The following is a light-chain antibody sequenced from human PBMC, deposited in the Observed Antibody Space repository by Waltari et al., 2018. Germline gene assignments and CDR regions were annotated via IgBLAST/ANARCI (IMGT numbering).Light chain of an antibody. J-gene: IGLJ3*02. Sequence: SYVLTQPPSVSVAPGKTARITCGGNNIENKRVHWYQQKPGQAPGLVILYDSDRPSGIPERFSGSNSGNPATLTISRVEAGDEADYYCQVWDSSRDYVMFGGGTKLTVL. CDR3: QVWDSSRDYVM. CDR1: NIENKR. V-gene: IGLV3-21*04. CDR2: YDS.